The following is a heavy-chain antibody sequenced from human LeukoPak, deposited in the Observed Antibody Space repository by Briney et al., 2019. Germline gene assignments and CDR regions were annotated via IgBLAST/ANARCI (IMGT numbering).Heavy chain of an antibody. D-gene: IGHD3-3*01. Sequence: ASVKVSCKASGYTFTGYYMHWVRQAPGQGLEWMGWINPNSGGTNYAQKFQGRVTMTRDTSISTAYMELSRLRSDDTAVYYCARSGALYFGNDMDIDYWGQGTLVTVSS. J-gene: IGHJ4*02. CDR3: ARSGALYFGNDMDIDY. CDR1: GYTFTGYY. V-gene: IGHV1-2*02. CDR2: INPNSGGT.